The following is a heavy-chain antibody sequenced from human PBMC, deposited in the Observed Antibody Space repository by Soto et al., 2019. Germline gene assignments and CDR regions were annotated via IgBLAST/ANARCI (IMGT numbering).Heavy chain of an antibody. J-gene: IGHJ6*04. CDR1: GFSLTTGKMG. Sequence: SGPTLVNPTETLTLTCTVSGFSLTTGKMGVSWIRQPPGKALEWLAHIFSDNERSYSTSLQCRLTISKDTSGSQVVLSMTNVDPVDTATYYCARMKVDSYQFDYAMDVWGKGTTVTVSS. CDR3: ARMKVDSYQFDYAMDV. CDR2: IFSDNER. D-gene: IGHD3-9*01. V-gene: IGHV2-26*01.